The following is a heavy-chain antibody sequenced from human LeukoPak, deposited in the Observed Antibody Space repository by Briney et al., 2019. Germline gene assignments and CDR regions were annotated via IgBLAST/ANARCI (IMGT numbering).Heavy chain of an antibody. CDR2: ISGSGGST. J-gene: IGHJ5*02. CDR1: DYTFSSYA. Sequence: SCKGSDYTFSSYAMSWVRQAPGKGLEWVSAISGSGGSTYYADSVKGRFTISRDNSKNTLYLQMNSLRAEDTAVYYCAKDGAYYYDSSGLNWFDPWGQGTLVTVSS. CDR3: AKDGAYYYDSSGLNWFDP. V-gene: IGHV3-23*01. D-gene: IGHD3-22*01.